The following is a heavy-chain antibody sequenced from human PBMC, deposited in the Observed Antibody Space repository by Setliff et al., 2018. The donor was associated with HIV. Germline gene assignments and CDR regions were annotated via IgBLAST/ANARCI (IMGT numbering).Heavy chain of an antibody. D-gene: IGHD3-22*01. V-gene: IGHV3-74*01. Sequence: GGSLRLSCAASGFTFRSYWMHWVRQAPGKGLVWVSLINSDGSTTNYADSVKGRFTISSDKAKNTVYLQMNSLRSEDTAVYYCAADPMYYYDDRGFHYWGQGTLVTVSS. CDR1: GFTFRSYW. CDR3: AADPMYYYDDRGFHY. CDR2: INSDGSTT. J-gene: IGHJ1*01.